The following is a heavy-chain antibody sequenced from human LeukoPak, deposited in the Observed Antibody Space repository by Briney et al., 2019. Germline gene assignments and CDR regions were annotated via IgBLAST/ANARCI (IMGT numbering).Heavy chain of an antibody. CDR2: IYTSGST. D-gene: IGHD3-22*01. CDR3: ASSDSSGYLTTSGSNFDY. J-gene: IGHJ4*02. Sequence: SETLSLTCTVSGGSISSYYWSWIRQPAGKGLEWIGRIYTSGSTNYNPSLKSRVTMSVDTSKNQFSLKLSSVTAADTAVYYRASSDSSGYLTTSGSNFDYWGQGTLVTVSS. CDR1: GGSISSYY. V-gene: IGHV4-4*07.